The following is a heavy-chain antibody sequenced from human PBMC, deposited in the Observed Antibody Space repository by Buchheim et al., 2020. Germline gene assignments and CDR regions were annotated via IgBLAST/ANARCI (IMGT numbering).Heavy chain of an antibody. CDR3: ARGRVVVAATRRYFDY. D-gene: IGHD2-15*01. J-gene: IGHJ4*02. CDR2: INHSGST. V-gene: IGHV4-34*01. Sequence: QGQLQQWGAGLLKPSETLSLTCAVYGGSFSGYYWSWIRQPPGKGLEWIGEINHSGSTNYNPSLKSRVTISVDTSKNQFSLKLSSVTAADTAVYYCARGRVVVAATRRYFDYWGQGTL. CDR1: GGSFSGYY.